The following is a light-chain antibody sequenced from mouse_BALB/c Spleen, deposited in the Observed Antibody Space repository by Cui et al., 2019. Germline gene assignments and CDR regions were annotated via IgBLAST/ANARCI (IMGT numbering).Light chain of an antibody. CDR3: QQWSSNPLT. CDR2: DTS. Sequence: QIVLTKSPAIMSASPGEKVTMTCSASSSVSYMPWYQQKSGTSPKRWIYDTSKLVSGVPARFSGSGSGTSYSLTISSMEAEDAATYYCQQWSSNPLTFGAGTKLELK. V-gene: IGKV4-59*01. J-gene: IGKJ5*01. CDR1: SSVSY.